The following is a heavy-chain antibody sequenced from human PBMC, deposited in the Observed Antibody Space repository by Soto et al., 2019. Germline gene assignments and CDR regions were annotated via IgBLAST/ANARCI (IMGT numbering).Heavy chain of an antibody. J-gene: IGHJ4*02. Sequence: EVQLLESGGGLVQPGGSLRLSCAASGFTFSSYAMSWVRQAPGKGLEWVSAISGSGGSTYYADSVKGRFTISRDNSKNTLYLQMNSLRAEDTAVYYCASSGDYGDYPYYFDYWGQGTLVTVSS. CDR1: GFTFSSYA. V-gene: IGHV3-23*01. D-gene: IGHD4-17*01. CDR2: ISGSGGST. CDR3: ASSGDYGDYPYYFDY.